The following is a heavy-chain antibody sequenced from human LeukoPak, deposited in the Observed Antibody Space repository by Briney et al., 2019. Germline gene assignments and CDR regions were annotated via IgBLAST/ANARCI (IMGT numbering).Heavy chain of an antibody. CDR1: GGSISSSSYY. V-gene: IGHV4-39*01. Sequence: SETLSLTCTVSGGSISSSSYYWGWIRQPPGKGLEWIGSIYYSGSTYYNPSLKSRVTISVDTSKNQFSLKLSSVTAADTAVYYCARQGYYYDSSGYYWSYWGQGTLVTVSS. CDR2: IYYSGST. D-gene: IGHD3-22*01. J-gene: IGHJ4*02. CDR3: ARQGYYYDSSGYYWSY.